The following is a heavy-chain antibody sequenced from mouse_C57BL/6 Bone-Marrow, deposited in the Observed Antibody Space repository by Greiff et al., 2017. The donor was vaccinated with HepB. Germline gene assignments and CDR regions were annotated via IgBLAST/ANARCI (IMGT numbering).Heavy chain of an antibody. D-gene: IGHD1-1*01. CDR1: GYTFTSYW. Sequence: QVQLQQSGAELVKPGASVKLSCTASGYTFTSYWMHWVKQRPGQGLEWIGMIHPNSGSTNYNEKFQSKATLTVAKSSSTAYMQLRSLTSEDSAVYYCARAPPHYYGSSYRDYYAMDYWGQGTSVTVSS. J-gene: IGHJ4*01. V-gene: IGHV1-64*01. CDR3: ARAPPHYYGSSYRDYYAMDY. CDR2: IHPNSGST.